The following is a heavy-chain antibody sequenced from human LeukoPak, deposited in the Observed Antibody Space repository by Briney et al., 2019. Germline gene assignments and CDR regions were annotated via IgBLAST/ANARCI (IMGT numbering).Heavy chain of an antibody. CDR1: GGSISSSSYY. CDR2: IYYSGST. D-gene: IGHD3-22*01. Sequence: PSETLSLTCTVSGGSISSSSYYWGWIRQPPGKGLEWIGSIYYSGSTYYNPSLKSRVTISVDTSKNQFSLKLSSVTAADTAVYYCARLSISYYYGSSGYPENFDYWGQGTLVTVSS. CDR3: ARLSISYYYGSSGYPENFDY. V-gene: IGHV4-39*01. J-gene: IGHJ4*02.